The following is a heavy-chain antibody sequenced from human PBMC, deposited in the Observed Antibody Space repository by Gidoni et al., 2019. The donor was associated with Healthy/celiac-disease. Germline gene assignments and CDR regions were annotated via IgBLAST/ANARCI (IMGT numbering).Heavy chain of an antibody. CDR3: AKVAVRYGDYIADFQH. V-gene: IGHV3-23*01. CDR2: ISGSGGST. Sequence: EVQLLESGGGLVQPGGSLRLSCAASGFTFSSYAMSWVRQAPGKGLEWVSAISGSGGSTYYADSVKCRFTISRDNSKNTLYLQMNSLRAEDTAVYYCAKVAVRYGDYIADFQHWGQGTLVTVSS. D-gene: IGHD4-17*01. J-gene: IGHJ1*01. CDR1: GFTFSSYA.